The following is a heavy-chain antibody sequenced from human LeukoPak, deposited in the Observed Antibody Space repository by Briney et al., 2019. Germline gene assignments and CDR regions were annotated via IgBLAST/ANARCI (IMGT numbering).Heavy chain of an antibody. V-gene: IGHV3-48*02. CDR2: IRSSGSPI. CDR1: GYTFSSYR. CDR3: VRDPDALDF. J-gene: IGHJ4*02. Sequence: GGSLRLSCAASGYTFSSYRMNWARQAPGKGLEWVSYIRSSGSPIYYADSVRGRFTISRDNAKNSLYLQMNSLRDEDTAVYYCVRDPDALDFWGQGTPVTVSS.